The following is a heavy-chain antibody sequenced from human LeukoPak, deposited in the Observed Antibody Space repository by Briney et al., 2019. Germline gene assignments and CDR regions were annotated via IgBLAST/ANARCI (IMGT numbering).Heavy chain of an antibody. CDR1: GGSISSYY. Sequence: PSETLSLTCTVSGGSISSYYWSWIRQPPGKGLEWIGYIYYSGSTNYNPSLKSRVTISVDTSKNQFSLKLSSVTAADTAVYYCARERWHYYDSSGPTWDGIFDYWGQGTLVTVSS. V-gene: IGHV4-59*01. D-gene: IGHD3-22*01. J-gene: IGHJ4*02. CDR2: IYYSGST. CDR3: ARERWHYYDSSGPTWDGIFDY.